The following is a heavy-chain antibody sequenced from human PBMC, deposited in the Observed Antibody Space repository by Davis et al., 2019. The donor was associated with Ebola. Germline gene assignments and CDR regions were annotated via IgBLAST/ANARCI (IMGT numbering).Heavy chain of an antibody. CDR3: TSREGETPSY. J-gene: IGHJ4*02. V-gene: IGHV3-15*01. Sequence: GESLKISCAASGFTFSHTWMSWVRQAPGKGLEWVGRIKSKTYGETIDYAAPVKGRFIISRDDSKNTLYLEMSSLKTEDTAVYYCTSREGETPSYWGQGTLVTVSS. D-gene: IGHD3-16*01. CDR2: IKSKTYGETI. CDR1: GFTFSHTW.